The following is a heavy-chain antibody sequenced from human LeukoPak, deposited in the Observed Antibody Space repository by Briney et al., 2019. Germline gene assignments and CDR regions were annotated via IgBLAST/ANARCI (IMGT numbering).Heavy chain of an antibody. D-gene: IGHD6-19*01. J-gene: IGHJ4*01. CDR2: LVRSDIRT. Sequence: GWALRLSCSPSGFTLSSYWMSWVRQAPGKGLEWVSCLVRSDIRTYYADSVKGRCTITRDNAKNTLYLQLNSRRAEDTAVYYYAKGIYSSGWSYFDYWGHGTLVTVSS. CDR3: AKGIYSSGWSYFDY. CDR1: GFTLSSYW. V-gene: IGHV3-23*01.